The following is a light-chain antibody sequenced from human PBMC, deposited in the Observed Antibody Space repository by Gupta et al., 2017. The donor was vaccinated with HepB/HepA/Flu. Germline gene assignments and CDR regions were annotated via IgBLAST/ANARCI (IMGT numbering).Light chain of an antibody. CDR2: GAS. Sequence: EIVMTQSPSTLSVSPGERATLACRASQSVAINLAWYQQKPGQAPRLLIYGASTRATGIPGRFSGSGSGTEFTLTISSRQSEDFAVYYCQHGNNWPLTFGGGTKVDIK. J-gene: IGKJ4*01. CDR1: QSVAIN. V-gene: IGKV3-15*01. CDR3: QHGNNWPLT.